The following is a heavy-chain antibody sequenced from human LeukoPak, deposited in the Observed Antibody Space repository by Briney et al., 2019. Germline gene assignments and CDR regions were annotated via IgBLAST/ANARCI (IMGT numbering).Heavy chain of an antibody. CDR1: GFSFSSYG. V-gene: IGHV3-21*01. CDR2: ISSSSVYI. D-gene: IGHD3-22*01. Sequence: PGRSLRLSCAASGFSFSSYGMHWVRQAPGKGLEWVASISSSSVYIYYADSLKGRFTISRDNAKNSLYLQMTSLRAEDTAVYYCARGAVSGWLPSGRGNYWGQGTLVTVSS. CDR3: ARGAVSGWLPSGRGNY. J-gene: IGHJ4*02.